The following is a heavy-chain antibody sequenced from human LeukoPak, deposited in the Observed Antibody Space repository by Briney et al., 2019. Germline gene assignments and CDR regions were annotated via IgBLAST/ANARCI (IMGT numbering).Heavy chain of an antibody. CDR2: IRYDGSNK. V-gene: IGHV3-30*02. Sequence: GGSLRLSCAASGFTFSSYGMHWVRQAPGKGLEWVAFIRYDGSNKYYADSVKGRFTISRDNSKNTLYLQMNSLRAEDTAVYYCAKVEYYYGSGSYLNYYYYYMDVWGKGTTVTISS. D-gene: IGHD3-10*01. J-gene: IGHJ6*03. CDR1: GFTFSSYG. CDR3: AKVEYYYGSGSYLNYYYYYMDV.